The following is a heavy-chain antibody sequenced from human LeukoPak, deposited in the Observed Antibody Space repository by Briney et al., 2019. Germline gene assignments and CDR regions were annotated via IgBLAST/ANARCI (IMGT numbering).Heavy chain of an antibody. CDR2: ISYDGSNK. CDR1: GFTFSSYG. V-gene: IGHV3-30*18. J-gene: IGHJ3*02. Sequence: GGSLRLSCAASGFTFSSYGMHWVRQAPGKGLEWAAVISYDGSNKYYADSVKGRFTISRDNSKNTLYLQMNSLRAEDTAVYYCAKIRLGDGYNSDAFDIWGQGTMVTVSS. D-gene: IGHD5-24*01. CDR3: AKIRLGDGYNSDAFDI.